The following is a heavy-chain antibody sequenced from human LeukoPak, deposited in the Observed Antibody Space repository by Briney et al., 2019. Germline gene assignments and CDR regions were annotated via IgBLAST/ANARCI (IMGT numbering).Heavy chain of an antibody. Sequence: PGGSLRLSCAASGFTFNNYWMHWVRQAPGKGLVWVSRISKDGSTTNYADSVKGRFTISRDNAKNTLYLQMNSLTADDTALYYCARGASSGDRIDYWGQGTLVTVSS. V-gene: IGHV3-74*01. CDR1: GFTFNNYW. CDR2: ISKDGSTT. D-gene: IGHD1-26*01. CDR3: ARGASSGDRIDY. J-gene: IGHJ4*02.